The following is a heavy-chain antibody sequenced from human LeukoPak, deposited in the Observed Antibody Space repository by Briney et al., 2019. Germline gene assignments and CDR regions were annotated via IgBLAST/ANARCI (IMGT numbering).Heavy chain of an antibody. CDR2: INPNSGGT. Sequence: ASVKVSCKASGYTFTGYYMHWVRQAPGQGLEWMGWINPNSGGTNYAQKFQGRVTMTRDTSISTAYMELSRLRSDDTAMYYCARGYCSSTSCYVVDYWGQGTLVTVSS. CDR1: GYTFTGYY. D-gene: IGHD2-2*01. V-gene: IGHV1-2*02. CDR3: ARGYCSSTSCYVVDY. J-gene: IGHJ4*02.